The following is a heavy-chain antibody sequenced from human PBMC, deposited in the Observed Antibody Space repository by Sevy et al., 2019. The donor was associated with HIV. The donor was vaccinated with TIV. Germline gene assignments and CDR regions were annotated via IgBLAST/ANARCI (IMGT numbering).Heavy chain of an antibody. Sequence: GGSLRLSCAASGFTVSSNYMSWVRQAPGKGLEWVSVIYSGGSTYYADSVKGRFTISRDNSKNTLYLQMNSLRAEDTAVYYCARGNWRSIYYMDVWGKRTTVTVSS. D-gene: IGHD3-16*01. V-gene: IGHV3-53*01. CDR1: GFTVSSNY. CDR2: IYSGGST. J-gene: IGHJ6*03. CDR3: ARGNWRSIYYMDV.